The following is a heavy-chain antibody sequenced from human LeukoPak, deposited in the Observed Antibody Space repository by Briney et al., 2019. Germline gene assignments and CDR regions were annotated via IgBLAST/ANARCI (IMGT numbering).Heavy chain of an antibody. D-gene: IGHD4-17*01. J-gene: IGHJ6*04. CDR3: ARESLGSVDPRGYSTTVSQDV. CDR1: GLTVSSNY. V-gene: IGHV3-53*01. Sequence: GGSLRLSCAGSGLTVSSNYMSWVRQAPGKGLEWVSVIYSGDSTYYADSVKGRFTISRDNSKNTLYLQMHSLRAEDTAVYYCARESLGSVDPRGYSTTVSQDVWGKGTTVTISS. CDR2: IYSGDST.